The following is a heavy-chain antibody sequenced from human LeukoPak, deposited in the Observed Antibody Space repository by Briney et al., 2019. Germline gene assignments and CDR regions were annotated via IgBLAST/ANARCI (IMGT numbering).Heavy chain of an antibody. CDR2: IRYDGSNK. CDR3: AKPGRALGYYYYYMDV. CDR1: GFTFSSYG. V-gene: IGHV3-30*02. Sequence: GGSLRLSCAASGFTFSSYGMHWVRQAPGKGLEWVAFIRYDGSNKYYADSVKGRFTISRDNSKNALYLQMNSLRAEDTAVYYCAKPGRALGYYYYYMDVWGKGTTVTISS. J-gene: IGHJ6*03. D-gene: IGHD3-10*01.